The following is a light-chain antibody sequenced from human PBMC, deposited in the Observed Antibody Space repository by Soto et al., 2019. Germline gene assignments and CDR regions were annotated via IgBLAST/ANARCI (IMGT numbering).Light chain of an antibody. J-gene: IGLJ3*02. CDR1: SSNIGSNS. V-gene: IGLV1-44*01. CDR3: AAWVTSLKVV. Sequence: QSVLTQPPSVSATPGQRVTISCSGGSSNIGSNSVNWYQQVPGMAPKLLIYNNNQRPSGVPDRFTGSKSGTSASLAISGLQSEDEADFYCAAWVTSLKVVFGGGTKVTVL. CDR2: NNN.